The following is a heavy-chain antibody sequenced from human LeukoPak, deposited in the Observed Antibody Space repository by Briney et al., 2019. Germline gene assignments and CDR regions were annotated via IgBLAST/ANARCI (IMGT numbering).Heavy chain of an antibody. J-gene: IGHJ4*02. CDR1: GGSISSGGYY. CDR2: IYYSGST. CDR3: ARVSTAYYFDY. Sequence: PSETLSLTCSVSGGSISSGGYYWSWIRQHPGKGLEWIGYIYYSGSTYYNPSLKSRVTISVDTSKNQFSLKLSSVTAADTAVYYCARVSTAYYFDYWGQGTLVTVSS. V-gene: IGHV4-31*03. D-gene: IGHD2-2*01.